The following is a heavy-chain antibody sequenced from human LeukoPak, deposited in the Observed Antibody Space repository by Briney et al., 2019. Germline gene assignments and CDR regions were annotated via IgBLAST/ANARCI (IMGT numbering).Heavy chain of an antibody. J-gene: IGHJ4*02. CDR2: ISGSGGTT. V-gene: IGHV3-23*01. CDR3: VKGRCTGGSCYNFDF. CDR1: GFTFSSHA. Sequence: PGGSLRLSCVASGFTFSSHAMRWVRQAPGKGLEWVSVISGSGGTTDYADSVKGRFTISRDNSKNTLYVQMNSLRAEDTAVYYCVKGRCTGGSCYNFDFWGQGTLVTVSS. D-gene: IGHD2-15*01.